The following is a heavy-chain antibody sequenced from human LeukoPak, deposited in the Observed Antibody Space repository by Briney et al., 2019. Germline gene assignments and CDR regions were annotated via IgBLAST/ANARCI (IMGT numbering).Heavy chain of an antibody. D-gene: IGHD3-10*01. CDR1: GGSISSYY. V-gene: IGHV4-59*01. CDR2: IYYSGST. CDR3: ARVGGNMVRGVITYGMHV. Sequence: SETLSLTCTVSGGSISSYYWSWIRQPAGKGLEWIGYIYYSGSTNYNPSLKSRVTISVDTSKNQFSLKLSSVTAADTAVYYCARVGGNMVRGVITYGMHVWGQGTTVTVSS. J-gene: IGHJ6*02.